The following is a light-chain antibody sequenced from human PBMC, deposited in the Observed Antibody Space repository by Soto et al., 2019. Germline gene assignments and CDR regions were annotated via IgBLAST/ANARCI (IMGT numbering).Light chain of an antibody. V-gene: IGKV1-5*03. CDR2: KAS. CDR1: QSISSW. Sequence: DIQMTQSPSTLSASVGDRVTITCRASQSISSWLAWYQQKPGKAPKLLVYKASSLESGVQPRFSGSGSGTEFTLAISSLQPDDFATYYCQQYNSYSRTFGQGTKVEIK. J-gene: IGKJ1*01. CDR3: QQYNSYSRT.